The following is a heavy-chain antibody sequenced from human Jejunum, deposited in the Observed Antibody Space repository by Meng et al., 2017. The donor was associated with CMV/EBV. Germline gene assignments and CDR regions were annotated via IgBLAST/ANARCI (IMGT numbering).Heavy chain of an antibody. D-gene: IGHD3-3*01. CDR3: ATHYDFWSGYYDY. V-gene: IGHV3-23*01. Sequence: STFTFSTYAMSWVRQAPGKGLKWVSTISSSGDNTYYADSVKGRFTISRDNSRNTLYLQMNSLRAEDTAVYYCATHYDFWSGYYDYWGQGTLVTVSS. CDR2: ISSSGDNT. J-gene: IGHJ4*02. CDR1: TFTFSTYA.